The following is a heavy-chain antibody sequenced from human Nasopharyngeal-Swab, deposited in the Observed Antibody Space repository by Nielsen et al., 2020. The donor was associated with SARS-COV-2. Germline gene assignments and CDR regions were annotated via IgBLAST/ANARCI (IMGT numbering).Heavy chain of an antibody. J-gene: IGHJ3*02. D-gene: IGHD3-10*01. CDR3: ARKDVFAYGVDAFDI. CDR1: GFTFSSSA. V-gene: IGHV3-23*01. CDR2: VTGSGSGT. Sequence: GGSLCLSCAASGFTFSSSAMPWVRPAPGKGLEWVSVVTGSGSGTDYADSVTGRCTISRDNAKNTLYLQMNSLRAEDTAVYYCARKDVFAYGVDAFDICGQVTMVTVSS.